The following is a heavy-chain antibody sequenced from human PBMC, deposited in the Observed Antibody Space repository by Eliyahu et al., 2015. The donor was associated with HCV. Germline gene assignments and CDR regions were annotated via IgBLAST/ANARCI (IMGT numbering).Heavy chain of an antibody. CDR3: ARRTYSGYHWAFDY. Sequence: QVQLQESGPGLVKPSETLSLTCTVSRGSITGYYWSWIRQPPGKGLEWIGYIYYSGSTDYNPSLKSRVTMSVDTSNNQFSLKLSSVTAADTAVYYCARRTYSGYHWAFDYWGQGTLVTVSS. V-gene: IGHV4-59*08. D-gene: IGHD5-12*01. CDR2: IYYSGST. J-gene: IGHJ4*02. CDR1: RGSITGYY.